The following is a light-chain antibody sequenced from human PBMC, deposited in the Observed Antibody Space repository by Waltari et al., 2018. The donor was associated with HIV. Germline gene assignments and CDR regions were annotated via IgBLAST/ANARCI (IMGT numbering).Light chain of an antibody. V-gene: IGLV3-1*01. CDR2: RDT. J-gene: IGLJ1*01. Sequence: SYDLTQPPSVSVSPGQTPSTTSSRDQLGGTDVCWFQQKPGKSPVLVLYRDTKRPSGISERFSGSNSGNTATLIISGTQAMDEADYYCQAWDNSAYVFGPGTKVTVL. CDR1: QLGGTD. CDR3: QAWDNSAYV.